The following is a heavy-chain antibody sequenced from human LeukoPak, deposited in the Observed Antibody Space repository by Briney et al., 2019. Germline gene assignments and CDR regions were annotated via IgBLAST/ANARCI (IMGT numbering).Heavy chain of an antibody. D-gene: IGHD3-10*01. J-gene: IGHJ4*02. Sequence: SETLSLTCTVSGGSISSYYRSWIRQPPGKGLEWIGYIYYSGSTNYNPSLKSRVTISVDTSKNQFSLKLSSVTAADTAVYYCARGVTMVRGVPRGFYFDYWGQGTLVTVSS. CDR3: ARGVTMVRGVPRGFYFDY. V-gene: IGHV4-59*01. CDR1: GGSISSYY. CDR2: IYYSGST.